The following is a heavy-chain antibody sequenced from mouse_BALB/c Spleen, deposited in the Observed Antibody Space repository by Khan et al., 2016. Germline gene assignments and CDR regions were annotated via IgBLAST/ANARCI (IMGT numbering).Heavy chain of an antibody. D-gene: IGHD3-1*01. Sequence: QVQLQQSGAELARPGASVKLSCKASGYTFTSYWMQWVKQRPGQGLEWIGAIYPGDGDTRYTQTFKGKATLTADKSSSTAYMQLSSLASEDSAVYYCARRAARATGFAYWGQGTLVTVSA. V-gene: IGHV1-87*01. CDR2: IYPGDGDT. J-gene: IGHJ3*01. CDR3: ARRAARATGFAY. CDR1: GYTFTSYW.